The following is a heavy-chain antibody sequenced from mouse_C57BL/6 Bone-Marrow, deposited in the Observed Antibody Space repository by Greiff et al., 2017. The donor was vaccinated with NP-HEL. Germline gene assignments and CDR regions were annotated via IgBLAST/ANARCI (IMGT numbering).Heavy chain of an antibody. CDR2: INPYNGDT. D-gene: IGHD2-2*01. V-gene: IGHV1-20*01. Sequence: VQLQQSGPELVKPGDSVKISCKASGYSFTGYFMNWVMQSHGKSLEWIGRINPYNGDTFYNQKFKGKATLTVDKSSSTAHMELRSLTSEDSAVYYCARTMVTTTGYYFDYWGQGTTLTVSS. J-gene: IGHJ2*01. CDR1: GYSFTGYF. CDR3: ARTMVTTTGYYFDY.